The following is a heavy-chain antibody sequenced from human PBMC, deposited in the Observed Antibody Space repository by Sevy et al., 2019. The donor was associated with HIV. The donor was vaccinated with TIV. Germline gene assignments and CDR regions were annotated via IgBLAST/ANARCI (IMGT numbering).Heavy chain of an antibody. D-gene: IGHD3-22*01. CDR2: IYYSGST. CDR1: GGSISSSSYY. J-gene: IGHJ4*02. CDR3: ARHVRPSNYYDSSGGIDY. Sequence: SETLSLTCTVSGGSISSSSYYWGWIRQPPGKGLEWIGSIYYSGSTYYNPSHKSRVTISVDTSKNQFSLKLSSVTAADTAVYYCARHVRPSNYYDSSGGIDYWGQGTLVTVSS. V-gene: IGHV4-39*01.